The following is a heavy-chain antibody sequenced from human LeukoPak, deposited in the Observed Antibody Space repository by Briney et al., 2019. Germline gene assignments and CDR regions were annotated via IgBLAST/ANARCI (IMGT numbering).Heavy chain of an antibody. V-gene: IGHV3-48*02. CDR3: ASSGSYRFDY. J-gene: IGHJ4*02. CDR1: GFTFSSYA. D-gene: IGHD1-26*01. CDR2: ITASGTAM. Sequence: GGSLRLSCAASGFTFSSYAMNWVRQAPGEGLEWVSHITASGTAMFYADSVKGRFTISRDNAKNSLYLQMNSLRDEDTAVYYCASSGSYRFDYWGQGTLVTVSS.